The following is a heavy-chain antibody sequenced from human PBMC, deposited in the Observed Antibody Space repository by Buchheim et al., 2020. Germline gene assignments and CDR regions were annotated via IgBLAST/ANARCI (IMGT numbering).Heavy chain of an antibody. V-gene: IGHV4-31*03. D-gene: IGHD2-2*01. Sequence: QVQLQESGPGLVKPSQTLSLTCTVSGGSISSGGYYWSWIRQHPGKGLEWIGYIYYSGSTYYNPSLKSRVTISVDTSKNQFSLKLSSVTAADTAVYYCARDRRVCSTSCYGAPVANWFDPWGQGTL. J-gene: IGHJ5*02. CDR1: GGSISSGGYY. CDR2: IYYSGST. CDR3: ARDRRVCSTSCYGAPVANWFDP.